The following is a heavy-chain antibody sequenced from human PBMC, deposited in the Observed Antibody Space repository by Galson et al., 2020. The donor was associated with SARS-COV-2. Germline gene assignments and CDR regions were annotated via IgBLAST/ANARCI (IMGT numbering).Heavy chain of an antibody. J-gene: IGHJ6*02. D-gene: IGHD6-13*01. CDR1: GFTFDDYA. V-gene: IGHV3-9*01. CDR2: ISWNSGSI. Sequence: SLKISCAASGFTFDDYAMHWVRQAPGKGLEWVSGISWNSGSIGYADSVKGRFTISRDNAKNSLYLQMNSLRAEDTALYYCATLSAAAGTPYYYYGMDVWGQGTTVTVSS. CDR3: ATLSAAAGTPYYYYGMDV.